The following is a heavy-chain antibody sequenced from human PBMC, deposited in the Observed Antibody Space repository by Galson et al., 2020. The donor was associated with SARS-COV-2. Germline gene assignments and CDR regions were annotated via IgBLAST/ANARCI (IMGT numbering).Heavy chain of an antibody. J-gene: IGHJ6*02. CDR2: ISYSGST. D-gene: IGHD4-17*01. Sequence: ETSETLSLTCSVSDVSMTSYYWSWIRQPPGKGLEWIGYISYSGSTNYNPSLRSRVTILVDLSKKQFSLKLSSVTAADTAVYYCARDPAPLYGDNYYYGMDVWGRGTAGIVSS. V-gene: IGHV4-59*01. CDR1: DVSMTSYY. CDR3: ARDPAPLYGDNYYYGMDV.